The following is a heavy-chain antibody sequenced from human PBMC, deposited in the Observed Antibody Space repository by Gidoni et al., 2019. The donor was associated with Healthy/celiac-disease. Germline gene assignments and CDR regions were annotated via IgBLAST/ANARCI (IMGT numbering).Heavy chain of an antibody. CDR1: GGYFSGYY. J-gene: IGHJ4*02. CDR2: INHIGST. Sequence: QVQLPQWGSGLLQPSETLSLTCAVYGGYFSGYYWSWIRQPPGKGLEWNGEINHIGSTNYNPSLKSRVTISVDTSKNQFALKLSAVTAADTAVYYCARSGRGGFDYWGQGTLVTVSS. CDR3: ARSGRGGFDY. D-gene: IGHD2-8*02. V-gene: IGHV4-34*01.